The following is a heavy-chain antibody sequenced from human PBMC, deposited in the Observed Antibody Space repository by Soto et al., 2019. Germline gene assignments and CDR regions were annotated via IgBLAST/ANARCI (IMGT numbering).Heavy chain of an antibody. D-gene: IGHD2-15*01. J-gene: IGHJ2*01. V-gene: IGHV3-53*01. CDR1: EFTVSSNY. CDR3: ARDRGHPNWYSDL. Sequence: EVQLLESGGGLVQPGGSLRLSCAASEFTVSSNYMNWVRQAPGKGLEWVSVIYSGGTTYYADSVKGRFTISRDNSKNTLYLQMNSLRAEDTAVYYCARDRGHPNWYSDLWGRGTLVTVSS. CDR2: IYSGGTT.